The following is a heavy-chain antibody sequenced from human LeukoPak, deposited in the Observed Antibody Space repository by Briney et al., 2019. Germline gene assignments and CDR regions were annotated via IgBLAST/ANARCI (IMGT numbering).Heavy chain of an antibody. J-gene: IGHJ4*02. V-gene: IGHV1-46*01. Sequence: ASVKVSCKTSGYTFTTYYIHWVRQAPGQGLEWMGMISPPGGSTTYADKFQGRISMTRDMSTGTGYMELSSLRSEDTAVYYCARENYDSSGYYYGGFDYWGQGTLVTVSS. D-gene: IGHD3-22*01. CDR1: GYTFTTYY. CDR2: ISPPGGST. CDR3: ARENYDSSGYYYGGFDY.